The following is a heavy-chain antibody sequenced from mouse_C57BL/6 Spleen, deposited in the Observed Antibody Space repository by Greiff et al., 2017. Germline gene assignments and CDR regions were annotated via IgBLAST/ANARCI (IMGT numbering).Heavy chain of an antibody. CDR2: IDPSDSYT. D-gene: IGHD2-4*01. V-gene: IGHV1-50*01. CDR1: GYTFTSYW. Sequence: VQLQQPGAELVKPGASVKLSCKASGYTFTSYWMQWVKQRPGQGLEWIGEIDPSDSYTNYNQKFKGKATLTVDTSSSTAYMQLSSLTSEDSAVYYCARGYYDYDKGFAYWGQGTLVTVSA. J-gene: IGHJ3*01. CDR3: ARGYYDYDKGFAY.